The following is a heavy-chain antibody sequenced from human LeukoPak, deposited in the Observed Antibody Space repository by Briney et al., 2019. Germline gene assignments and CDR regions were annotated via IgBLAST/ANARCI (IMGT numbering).Heavy chain of an antibody. J-gene: IGHJ4*02. D-gene: IGHD3-16*02. CDR2: IKLDGGEN. CDR3: AKLYSH. CDR1: GFTFSTYW. V-gene: IGHV3-7*01. Sequence: PGGSLRLSCAASGFTFSTYWMNWVRQAPGKGLEWVASIKLDGGENYYVDSVKGRFTISRDNAKNSLYLQMNSLRDEDTAVYYCAKLYSHWGQGTLVTVSS.